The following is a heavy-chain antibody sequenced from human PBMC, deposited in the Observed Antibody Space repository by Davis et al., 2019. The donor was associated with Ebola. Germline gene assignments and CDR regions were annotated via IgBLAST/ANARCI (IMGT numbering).Heavy chain of an antibody. D-gene: IGHD3-22*01. CDR1: GGSISSYY. J-gene: IGHJ3*02. CDR2: IYYSGST. Sequence: GSLRLSCTVSGGSISSYYWSWIRQPPGKGLEWIGYIYYSGSTNYNPSLKSRVTISVDTSKNQFSLKLSSVTAADTAVYYCARRLYYYDSSGYSAGAFDIWGQGTMVTVSS. CDR3: ARRLYYYDSSGYSAGAFDI. V-gene: IGHV4-59*08.